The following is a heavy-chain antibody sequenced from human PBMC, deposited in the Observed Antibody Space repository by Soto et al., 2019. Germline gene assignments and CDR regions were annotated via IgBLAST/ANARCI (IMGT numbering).Heavy chain of an antibody. V-gene: IGHV6-1*01. J-gene: IGHJ4*01. CDR2: TYYRSKWNS. Sequence: SQTLSLTCAISGDSVSRTSVAWNWIRQSPSRGLEWLGRTYYRSKWNSDYAVSVRGRITINPDTSKSQFSLQLNSVTPEDTAVYYCARVRYSSSPHCDYWGHGTLVTVSS. D-gene: IGHD6-6*01. CDR3: ARVRYSSSPHCDY. CDR1: GDSVSRTSVA.